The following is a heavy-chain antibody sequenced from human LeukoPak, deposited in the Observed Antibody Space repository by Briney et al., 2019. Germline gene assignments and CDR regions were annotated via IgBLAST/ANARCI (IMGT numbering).Heavy chain of an antibody. Sequence: GESLKISCKGSGYSFTSYWIGLVRPMPGKGLELVGIIYPGDSDTRYSPSFQGQVTISADKSISTAYLQWSSLKASDTAMYYCARPAVGATTGDYWGQGTLVTVSS. D-gene: IGHD1-26*01. V-gene: IGHV5-51*01. CDR3: ARPAVGATTGDY. CDR1: GYSFTSYW. CDR2: IYPGDSDT. J-gene: IGHJ4*02.